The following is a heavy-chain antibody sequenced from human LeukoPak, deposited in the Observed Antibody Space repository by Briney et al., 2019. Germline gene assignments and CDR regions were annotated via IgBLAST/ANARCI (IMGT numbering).Heavy chain of an antibody. V-gene: IGHV4-59*01. CDR3: ARGYSSGPSPKFDY. Sequence: PSETLSLTCTVSGGSISSYYWSWIRQPPGKGLEWIGYIYYSGSTNYNPSLKSRVTISVDTSKNQFSLKLSSVTAADTAVYYCARGYSSGPSPKFDYWGQGTLVTVSS. D-gene: IGHD2-15*01. J-gene: IGHJ4*02. CDR1: GGSISSYY. CDR2: IYYSGST.